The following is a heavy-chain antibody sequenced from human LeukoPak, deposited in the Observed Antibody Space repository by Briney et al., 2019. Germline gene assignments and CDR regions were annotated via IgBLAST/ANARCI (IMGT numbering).Heavy chain of an antibody. CDR2: IHTGGTT. J-gene: IGHJ4*02. CDR1: GFDISYNY. V-gene: IGHV3-53*05. Sequence: GGSLRLSCAASGFDISYNYVGWVRQAPGKGLEWVSVIHTGGTTHYADSVKGRFTISRDNSNNTLYLQLNSLRADDTAVYYCARDVSPDYYDSSGYFYYWGQGTPVTVSS. D-gene: IGHD3-22*01. CDR3: ARDVSPDYYDSSGYFYY.